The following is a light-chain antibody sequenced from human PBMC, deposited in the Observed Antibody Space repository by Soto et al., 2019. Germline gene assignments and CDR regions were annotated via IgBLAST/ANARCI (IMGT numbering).Light chain of an antibody. CDR3: AAWDDSLNGVV. CDR1: SSNIGSKT. V-gene: IGLV1-44*01. J-gene: IGLJ2*01. Sequence: QSVLTQPPSASGTPGQRVTISCSGSSSNIGSKTVNWFQQLPGTAPKLLIYINNHRPPGVPDRFSGSKSGTSASLAISGLQSEDEADYYCAAWDDSLNGVVFGGGTKLTVL. CDR2: INN.